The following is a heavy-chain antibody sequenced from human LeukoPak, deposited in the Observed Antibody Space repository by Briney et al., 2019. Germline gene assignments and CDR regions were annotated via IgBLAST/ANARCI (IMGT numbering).Heavy chain of an antibody. Sequence: PSETLSLTCIVSGGSISSYYWSWIRQPPGKGLEWIGYIYYSGSTNYNPSLKSRVTISVDTSKNQFSLKLSSVTAADTAVYYCARGYSNYPLYMDVWGKGTTVTVSS. CDR3: ARGYSNYPLYMDV. CDR2: IYYSGST. J-gene: IGHJ6*03. D-gene: IGHD4-11*01. CDR1: GGSISSYY. V-gene: IGHV4-59*01.